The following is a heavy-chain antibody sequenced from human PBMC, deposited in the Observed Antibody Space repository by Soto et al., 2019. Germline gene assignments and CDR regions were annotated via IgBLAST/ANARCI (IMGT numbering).Heavy chain of an antibody. CDR1: GGSISDDTYY. J-gene: IGHJ5*02. D-gene: IGHD2-2*01. CDR3: ARLHCDSPNCVPLDP. V-gene: IGHV4-39*01. Sequence: QLQLQESGPGLVKPSETLSLTCTVSGGSISDDTYYWGWIRQPPGKGLEWIGSIYYSGTSSYNPSLKLRVTMSVDTSKKQLSLRLSSVTAADTAVYYCARLHCDSPNCVPLDPWGQGTLVIVSS. CDR2: IYYSGTS.